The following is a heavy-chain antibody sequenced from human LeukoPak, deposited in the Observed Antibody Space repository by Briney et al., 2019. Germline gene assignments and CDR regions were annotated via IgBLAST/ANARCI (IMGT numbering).Heavy chain of an antibody. CDR1: GFTFTDYY. D-gene: IGHD6-13*01. V-gene: IGHV3-11*01. Sequence: GGSLRLSCAASGFTFTDYYMSWIRQAPGKGLEWVSYISISSTTIYYADSVKGRFTISRDNSKNTLYLQMNSLRAEDTAVYYCAREPGYSSSWYGVHFDYWGQGTLVTVSS. CDR3: AREPGYSSSWYGVHFDY. J-gene: IGHJ4*02. CDR2: ISISSTTI.